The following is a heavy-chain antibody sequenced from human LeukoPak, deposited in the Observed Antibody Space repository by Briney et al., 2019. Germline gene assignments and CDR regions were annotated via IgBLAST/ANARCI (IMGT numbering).Heavy chain of an antibody. CDR3: ARRKGLVKVAFDI. D-gene: IGHD3/OR15-3a*01. Sequence: SETLSLTCTVSGGSISSYYWSWIRQPPGKGLEWIGYIYYSGSTNYNPSLKSRVTISVDTSKNQFSLKLSSVTAADTAVYYCARRKGLVKVAFDIWGQGTMVAVSS. V-gene: IGHV4-59*08. CDR2: IYYSGST. CDR1: GGSISSYY. J-gene: IGHJ3*02.